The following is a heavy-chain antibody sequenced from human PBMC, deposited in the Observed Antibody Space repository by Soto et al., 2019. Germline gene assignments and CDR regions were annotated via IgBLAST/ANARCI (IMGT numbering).Heavy chain of an antibody. CDR2: IIPIFGTA. D-gene: IGHD3-22*01. V-gene: IGHV1-69*12. Sequence: QVQLVQSGAEVKKPGSSVKVFCKASGGTFSSYAISWVRQAPGQGLEWMGGIIPIFGTANYAQKFQGRVTITEDESTSTAYMELSSLRSEDTAVYYCARDGYYYDSSGYYYYFDYWGQGTLVTVSS. CDR3: ARDGYYYDSSGYYYYFDY. J-gene: IGHJ4*02. CDR1: GGTFSSYA.